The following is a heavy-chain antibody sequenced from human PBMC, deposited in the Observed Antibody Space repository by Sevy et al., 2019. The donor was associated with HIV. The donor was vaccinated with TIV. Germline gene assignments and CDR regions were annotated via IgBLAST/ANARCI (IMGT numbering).Heavy chain of an antibody. V-gene: IGHV3-23*01. Sequence: GGSLRLSCAASGFTFSTYVMTWVRQAPGKGVEWVSSISGTGAGTYYADSVKGRFTISRDNYKNTLSLHLSSLRADDTAVYFCAKYHCSGGSCYGDYWGQGTLVTVSS. CDR3: AKYHCSGGSCYGDY. CDR2: ISGTGAGT. CDR1: GFTFSTYV. J-gene: IGHJ4*02. D-gene: IGHD2-15*01.